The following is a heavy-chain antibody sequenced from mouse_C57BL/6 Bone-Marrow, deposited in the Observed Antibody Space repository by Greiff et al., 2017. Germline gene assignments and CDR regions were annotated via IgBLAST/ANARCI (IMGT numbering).Heavy chain of an antibody. CDR3: TGVNYVAFAY. CDR1: GFNIKDDY. CDR2: IDPENGDT. Sequence: EVQLQQSGAELVRPGASVKLSCTASGFNIKDDYMHWVKQRPEQGLEWIGWIDPENGDTESASKFQGKATITADTSSNTAYLQLSSLTSEYTAVYYCTGVNYVAFAYWGQGTLVTVSA. V-gene: IGHV14-4*01. D-gene: IGHD2-1*01. J-gene: IGHJ3*01.